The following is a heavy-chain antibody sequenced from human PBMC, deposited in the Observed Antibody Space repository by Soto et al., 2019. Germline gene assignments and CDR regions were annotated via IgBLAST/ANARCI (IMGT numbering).Heavy chain of an antibody. Sequence: ASVKVSCKASGYTFTSYDINWVRQATGQGLEWMGWMNPNSGNTGYAQKFQGRVTMTRNTSISTAYMELSSLRSEDTAVYYCARVKEAYYDFWSGHGGRGWFDPWGQGTLVTVSS. CDR3: ARVKEAYYDFWSGHGGRGWFDP. D-gene: IGHD3-3*01. V-gene: IGHV1-8*01. J-gene: IGHJ5*02. CDR2: MNPNSGNT. CDR1: GYTFTSYD.